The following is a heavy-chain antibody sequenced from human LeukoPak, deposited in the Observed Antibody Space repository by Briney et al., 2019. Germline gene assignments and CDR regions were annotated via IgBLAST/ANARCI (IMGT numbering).Heavy chain of an antibody. CDR3: ARVRSGLHVDV. V-gene: IGHV3-48*03. D-gene: IGHD2-15*01. CDR1: GFTFSSYE. CDR2: ISSRGTTI. J-gene: IGHJ6*02. Sequence: PGGSLRLSCAASGFTFSSYEMNWVRQAPGKGLEWVSYISSRGTTIYYVDSVKGRFTISRDNAKNSLYLQMNSLRAEDTALYYCARVRSGLHVDVWGQGTTVTVSS.